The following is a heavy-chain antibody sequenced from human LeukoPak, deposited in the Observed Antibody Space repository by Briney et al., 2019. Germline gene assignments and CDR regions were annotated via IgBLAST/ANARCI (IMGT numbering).Heavy chain of an antibody. Sequence: GGSLRLSCAASGFTFSSYAMSWVRQAPGKGLEWVSAISGSGGSTYYADSVKGRFTISRDNAKNSLYLQMNSLRAEDTAVYYCARDRSIAVSRPLDYWGQGTLVTVSS. V-gene: IGHV3-23*01. J-gene: IGHJ4*02. CDR2: ISGSGGST. D-gene: IGHD6-19*01. CDR3: ARDRSIAVSRPLDY. CDR1: GFTFSSYA.